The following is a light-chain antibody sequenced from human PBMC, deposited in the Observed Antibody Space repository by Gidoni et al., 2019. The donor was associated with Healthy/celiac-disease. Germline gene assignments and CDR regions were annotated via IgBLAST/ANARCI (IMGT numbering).Light chain of an antibody. CDR1: QSVSSN. CDR3: QQYNNWPPKYT. CDR2: GAS. V-gene: IGKV3-15*01. Sequence: ELVMTPSPATLSVSPGERATLSCRASQSVSSNFAWYQQKPGQAPRLLIYGASTRATGIPARFSGSGSGTEFTLTISSLQSEDFAVYYCQQYNNWPPKYTFGQGTKLEIK. J-gene: IGKJ2*01.